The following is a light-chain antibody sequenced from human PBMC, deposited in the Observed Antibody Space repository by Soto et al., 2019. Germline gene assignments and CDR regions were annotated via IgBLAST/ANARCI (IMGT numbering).Light chain of an antibody. CDR3: QQYNNWPRT. Sequence: DIVVTQSPLSLPVTPGEPASISCRSSQSLLHSDGYNYLDWYLQKPGQSPQLLTYLGSSRASGVPDRFSGSGSGTEFTLTISSLQSEDFAVYYCQQYNNWPRTFGQGTKVEIK. CDR2: LGS. J-gene: IGKJ1*01. CDR1: QSLLHSDGYNY. V-gene: IGKV2-28*01.